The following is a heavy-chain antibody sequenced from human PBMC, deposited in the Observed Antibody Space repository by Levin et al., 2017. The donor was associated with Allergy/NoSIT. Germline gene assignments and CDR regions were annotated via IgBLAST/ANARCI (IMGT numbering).Heavy chain of an antibody. V-gene: IGHV4-59*01. CDR1: GGSISSYY. CDR3: ARDMVRGGYYYYYGMDG. D-gene: IGHD3-10*01. CDR2: IYYSGST. Sequence: GSLRLSCTVSGGSISSYYWSWIRQPPGKGLEWIGYIYYSGSTNYNPSLKSRVTISVDTSKNQFSLKLSSVTAADTAVYYCARDMVRGGYYYYYGMDGWGQGTTVTVSS. J-gene: IGHJ6*02.